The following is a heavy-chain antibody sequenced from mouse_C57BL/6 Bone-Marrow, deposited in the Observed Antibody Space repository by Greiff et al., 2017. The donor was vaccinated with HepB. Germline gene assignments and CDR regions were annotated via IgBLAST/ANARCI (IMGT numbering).Heavy chain of an antibody. CDR3: TVAITTVVASFDY. CDR1: GFTFSNYW. J-gene: IGHJ2*01. V-gene: IGHV6-3*01. Sequence: EVQGVESGGGLVQPGGSMKLSCVASGFTFSNYWMNWVRQSPEKGLEWVAQIRLKSDNYATHYAEAVKGRFNITRDDSKSSVYLQMNNLRDEDTGMYYCTVAITTVVASFDYWGQGTTLTVSS. CDR2: IRLKSDNYAT. D-gene: IGHD1-1*01.